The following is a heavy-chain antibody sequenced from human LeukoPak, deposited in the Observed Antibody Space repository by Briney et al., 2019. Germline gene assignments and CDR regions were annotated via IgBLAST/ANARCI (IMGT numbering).Heavy chain of an antibody. Sequence: QPGGSLRLSCAASGFTFSSYAMGWVRQAPGKGLEWVSTISGSGGSTYSADSVKGRFTISRDNSKNTLYLQMNSLRAEDTAVYYCAKGRAPPTTNYYYYMDVWGKGTTVTVSS. CDR1: GFTFSSYA. CDR3: AKGRAPPTTNYYYYMDV. CDR2: ISGSGGST. D-gene: IGHD4-11*01. J-gene: IGHJ6*03. V-gene: IGHV3-23*01.